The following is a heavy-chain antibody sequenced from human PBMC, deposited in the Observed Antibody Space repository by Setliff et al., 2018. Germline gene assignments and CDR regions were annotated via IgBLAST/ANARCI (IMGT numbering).Heavy chain of an antibody. CDR2: IYYSGST. CDR1: GDSIGRGGYY. Sequence: SETLSLTCSVSGDSIGRGGYYRSWIRQQPGKGLEWIASIYYSGSTYYSPSLQGRVAISEDTSENQFSLKLSSVTAADTAIYFCVRGRTSGLFLSRFDPWGQGTLVTVS. CDR3: VRGRTSGLFLSRFDP. D-gene: IGHD2-21*01. J-gene: IGHJ5*02. V-gene: IGHV4-31*03.